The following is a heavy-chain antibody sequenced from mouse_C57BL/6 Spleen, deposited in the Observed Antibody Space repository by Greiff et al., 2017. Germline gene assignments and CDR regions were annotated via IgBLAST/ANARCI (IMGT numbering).Heavy chain of an antibody. CDR2: ISSGSSTI. J-gene: IGHJ2*01. Sequence: DVMLVESGGGLVKPGGSLKLSCAASGFTFSDYGMHWVRQAPEKGLEWVAYISSGSSTIYYADTVKGRFTISRDNAKNTLFLQMTSLRSEDTAMYYCARENGNYGDYFDYWGQGTTLTVSS. CDR3: ARENGNYGDYFDY. D-gene: IGHD2-1*01. CDR1: GFTFSDYG. V-gene: IGHV5-17*01.